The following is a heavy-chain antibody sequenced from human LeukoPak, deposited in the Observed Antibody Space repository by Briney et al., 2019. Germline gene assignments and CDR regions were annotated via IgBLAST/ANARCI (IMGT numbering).Heavy chain of an antibody. Sequence: SETLSRTCTGSGDSISNYYWSWLRQPPGKALEWMGYIYYSGNTDYNPSLKSRVTISEDTSKNQFSLRLNSGTAADTAVYYCARYRNEALFAFDIWGQGTMVTVSS. D-gene: IGHD1-14*01. CDR2: IYYSGNT. CDR3: ARYRNEALFAFDI. CDR1: GDSISNYY. J-gene: IGHJ3*02. V-gene: IGHV4-59*01.